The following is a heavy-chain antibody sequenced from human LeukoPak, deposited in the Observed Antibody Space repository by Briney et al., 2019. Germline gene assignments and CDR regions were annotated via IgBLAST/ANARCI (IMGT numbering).Heavy chain of an antibody. CDR2: MNPNSGNT. CDR3: ARTMVRGVIKANFDY. J-gene: IGHJ4*02. Sequence: ASVKVSCKASGYTFTSYDINWVRQATGQGLEWMGWMNPNSGNTGYAQKFQGRVTMTRDMSTSTVYMELSSLRSEDTAVYYCARTMVRGVIKANFDYWGQGTLVTVSS. D-gene: IGHD3-10*01. V-gene: IGHV1-8*01. CDR1: GYTFTSYD.